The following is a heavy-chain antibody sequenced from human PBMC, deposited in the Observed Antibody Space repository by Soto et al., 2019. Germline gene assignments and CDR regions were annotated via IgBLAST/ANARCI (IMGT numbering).Heavy chain of an antibody. CDR2: IDYSGST. CDR1: GGSISSGGYY. D-gene: IGHD3-10*01. CDR3: ARVGDYYGSGRYEGVSN. V-gene: IGHV4-31*03. Sequence: QVQLQESGPGLVKPSQTLSLTCTVSGGSISSGGYYWSWIRQHPGKGLEWIGYIDYSGSTYYHPARKSRVTIAVDPSKNQFSLKLSSVTAADTAVYYCARVGDYYGSGRYEGVSNWGQGTLVTVSS. J-gene: IGHJ4*02.